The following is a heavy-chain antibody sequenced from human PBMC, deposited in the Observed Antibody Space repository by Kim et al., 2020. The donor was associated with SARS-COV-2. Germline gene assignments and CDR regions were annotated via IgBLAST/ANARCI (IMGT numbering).Heavy chain of an antibody. J-gene: IGHJ5*02. D-gene: IGHD5-12*01. Sequence: SETLSLTCTVSGGSISSYYWSWIRQPPGKGLEWIGYIYYSGSTNYNPSLKSRVTISVDTSKNQFSLKLSSVTAADTAVYYCARAASSGYYNWFDPWGQGTLVTVSS. V-gene: IGHV4-59*01. CDR1: GGSISSYY. CDR3: ARAASSGYYNWFDP. CDR2: IYYSGST.